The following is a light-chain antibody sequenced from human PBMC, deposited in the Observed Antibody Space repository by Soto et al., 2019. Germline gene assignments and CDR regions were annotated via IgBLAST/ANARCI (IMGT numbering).Light chain of an antibody. CDR2: AAS. CDR1: RDVGSG. CDR3: LQDYGDSWT. V-gene: IGKV1-6*01. J-gene: IGKJ1*01. Sequence: TQMTQSPLSLSASVGEKIIITCRASRDVGSGGSWYQQKPGQTPKLVIYAASNLYTGVPSRFSGRRSGKEIPLTVSSPQPEDFASYYCLQDYGDSWTCGQGTKVEIE.